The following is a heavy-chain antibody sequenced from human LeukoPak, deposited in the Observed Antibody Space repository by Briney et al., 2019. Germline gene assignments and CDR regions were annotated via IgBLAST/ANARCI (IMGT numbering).Heavy chain of an antibody. D-gene: IGHD3-9*01. V-gene: IGHV5-51*01. J-gene: IGHJ4*02. CDR1: GYSFNTYW. Sequence: GESLKISCKGSGYSFNTYWIGWVRQLPGKGLEWMGIIYPGDSDTKYSPSFQGQVTISADKSISTAYLQWSSLKASDTAMYYCARHYLTGYPPVNWGQGTLVTVSS. CDR3: ARHYLTGYPPVN. CDR2: IYPGDSDT.